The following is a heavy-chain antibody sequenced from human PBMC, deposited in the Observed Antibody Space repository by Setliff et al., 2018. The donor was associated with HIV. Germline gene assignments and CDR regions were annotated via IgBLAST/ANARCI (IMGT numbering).Heavy chain of an antibody. V-gene: IGHV1-69*05. CDR3: ARDTVKATFSDY. J-gene: IGHJ4*02. CDR2: IIPIFGTA. Sequence: ASVKVSCKASGGTFSSYAISWVRQAPGQGLEWMGGIIPIFGTANYAQKFQGRVTITTDESTSTAYMELSSLRSEDTAVYYCARDTVKATFSDYWGQGTLVTVSS. CDR1: GGTFSSYA. D-gene: IGHD4-17*01.